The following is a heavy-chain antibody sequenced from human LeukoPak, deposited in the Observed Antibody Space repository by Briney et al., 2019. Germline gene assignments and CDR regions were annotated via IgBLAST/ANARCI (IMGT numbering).Heavy chain of an antibody. J-gene: IGHJ4*02. D-gene: IGHD3-16*01. CDR3: ARGGSRHFDY. Sequence: GGSLRLSCAASGFSFSGYWMSWVRQAPGKGLEWVANIKQDGGENYYVDSVKGRFTISRDNARNSLYLQVNSLRAEDTAVYYCARGGSRHFDYWGQGTLVIVSS. CDR2: IKQDGGEN. V-gene: IGHV3-7*01. CDR1: GFSFSGYW.